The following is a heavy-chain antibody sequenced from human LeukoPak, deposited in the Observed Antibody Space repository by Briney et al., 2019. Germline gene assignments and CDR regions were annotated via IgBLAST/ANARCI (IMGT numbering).Heavy chain of an antibody. CDR1: GFTFSGYA. CDR2: INPGGSSI. CDR3: AKAGPHFDY. V-gene: IGHV3-23*01. Sequence: GGSLRLSCAASGFTFSGYAMSWVRQAPGKGLVWVARINPGGSSITYADSVKGRFTISRDNSKNTLYLQMNSLRAEDTAVYYCAKAGPHFDYWGQGTLVTVSS. J-gene: IGHJ4*02.